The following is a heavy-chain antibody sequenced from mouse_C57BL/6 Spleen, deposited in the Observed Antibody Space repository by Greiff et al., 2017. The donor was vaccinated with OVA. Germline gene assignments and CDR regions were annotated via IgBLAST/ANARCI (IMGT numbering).Heavy chain of an antibody. CDR3: ASGVTTVVAPDD. CDR1: GYTFTSYW. J-gene: IGHJ2*01. D-gene: IGHD1-1*01. V-gene: IGHV1-50*01. Sequence: QVQLQQPGAELVKPGASVKLSCKASGYTFTSYWMQWVKQRPGQGLEWIGEIDPSDSYTNYNQKFKGKATLTVDTSSSTAYMQLSSLTSEDSAVYYCASGVTTVVAPDDWGQGTTLTVSS. CDR2: IDPSDSYT.